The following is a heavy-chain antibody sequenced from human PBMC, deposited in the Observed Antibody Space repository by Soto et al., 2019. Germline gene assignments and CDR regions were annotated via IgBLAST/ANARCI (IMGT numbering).Heavy chain of an antibody. J-gene: IGHJ4*02. D-gene: IGHD6-19*01. CDR1: GGSFSGYY. V-gene: IGHV4-34*01. CDR2: INHSGST. Sequence: SETLSLTCAVYGGSFSGYYWSWIRQPPGKGLEWIGEINHSGSTNYNPSLKSRVTISVDRSKNQFSLKLSSVTAADTAVYFCVRSPGWYKIDSWGQGILVTVSS. CDR3: VRSPGWYKIDS.